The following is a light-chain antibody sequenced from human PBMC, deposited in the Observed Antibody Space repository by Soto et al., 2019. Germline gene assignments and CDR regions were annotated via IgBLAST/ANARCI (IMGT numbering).Light chain of an antibody. Sequence: EIVMTQSPSTLSVSPGERATLSCRSSQSVSSDLAWYHQKPGQAPRLLIYSASTRATGIPARFSGSGSGTAFTLTINSLPTEDFAVYYCPQYNNWPRKFGQGTTVEIK. CDR2: SAS. CDR3: PQYNNWPRK. CDR1: QSVSSD. J-gene: IGKJ1*01. V-gene: IGKV3-15*01.